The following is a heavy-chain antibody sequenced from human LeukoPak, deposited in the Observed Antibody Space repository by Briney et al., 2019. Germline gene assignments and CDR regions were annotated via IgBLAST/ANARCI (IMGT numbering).Heavy chain of an antibody. J-gene: IGHJ4*02. V-gene: IGHV3-23*01. Sequence: GGSLRLSCAASGFTFSSYATNWVRQAPGKGLEWVSAISGSGGGTYYADSVKGRFTISRDNSKNTLYMQMNSLRAEDTAVYYCAKEGPYSNYFEYWGQGSLVTVSS. CDR1: GFTFSSYA. D-gene: IGHD4-11*01. CDR3: AKEGPYSNYFEY. CDR2: ISGSGGGT.